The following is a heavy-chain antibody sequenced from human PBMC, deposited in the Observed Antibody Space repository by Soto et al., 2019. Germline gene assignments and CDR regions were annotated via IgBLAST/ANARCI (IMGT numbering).Heavy chain of an antibody. CDR1: GYTFTGYY. CDR3: AREGSIAVAGRGLYFDY. D-gene: IGHD6-19*01. Sequence: GASVKVSCKASGYTFTGYYMHWVRQAPGQGLEWMGWINPNSGGTNYAQKFQGWVTMTRDTSISTAYMELSRLRSDDTAVYYCAREGSIAVAGRGLYFDYWGQGTLVTVSS. J-gene: IGHJ4*02. V-gene: IGHV1-2*04. CDR2: INPNSGGT.